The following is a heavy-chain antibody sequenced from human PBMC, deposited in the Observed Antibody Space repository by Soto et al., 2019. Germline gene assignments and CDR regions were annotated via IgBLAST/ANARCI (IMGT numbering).Heavy chain of an antibody. Sequence: GASVKVSCKASGYTFTGYYMHWVRQAPGQGLEWMGWINPNSGGTNYAQKFQGWVTMTRDTSISTAYMELSRLRSDDTAVYYCARNAGATGLYYYYYMDVWGKGTTVTVSS. CDR3: ARNAGATGLYYYYYMDV. J-gene: IGHJ6*03. D-gene: IGHD2-15*01. CDR2: INPNSGGT. V-gene: IGHV1-2*04. CDR1: GYTFTGYY.